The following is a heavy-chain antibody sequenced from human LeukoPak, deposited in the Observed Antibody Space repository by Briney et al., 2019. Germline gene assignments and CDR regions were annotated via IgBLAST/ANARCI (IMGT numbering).Heavy chain of an antibody. CDR1: GFTFSTYN. J-gene: IGHJ4*02. V-gene: IGHV3-21*01. CDR2: ISGSSSYI. CDR3: ARETYSSGWYFTKDY. Sequence: GGSLRLSCAASGFTFSTYNMNWVRQAPGKGLEWVSSISGSSSYIYYADSVKGRFTISRDNAKNTLYLQMNSLRAENTAVYYCARETYSSGWYFTKDYSGEGNLFTVSS. D-gene: IGHD6-19*01.